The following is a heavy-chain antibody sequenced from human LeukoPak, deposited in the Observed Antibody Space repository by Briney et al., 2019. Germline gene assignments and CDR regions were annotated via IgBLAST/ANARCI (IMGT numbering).Heavy chain of an antibody. D-gene: IGHD2-2*01. J-gene: IGHJ5*02. CDR2: IRYSGST. CDR3: ARRGGYCSSTSCLNWFDP. CDR1: GDSISSSSYY. V-gene: IGHV4-39*01. Sequence: SETLSLTCIVSGDSISSSSYYWGWIRQSPWKGLEYVGSIRYSGSTYYNPSLKSRVTISLDTSKNQFSLKLSSVTAADTAVYYCARRGGYCSSTSCLNWFDPWGQGTLVTVSS.